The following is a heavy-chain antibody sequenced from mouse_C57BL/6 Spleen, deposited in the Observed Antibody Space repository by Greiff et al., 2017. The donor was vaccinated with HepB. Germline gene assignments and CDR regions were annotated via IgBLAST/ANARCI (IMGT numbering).Heavy chain of an antibody. Sequence: EVMLVESGGGLVQPGGSLSLSCAASGFTFTDYYMSWVRQPPGKALEWLGFIRNKANGYTTEYSASVKGRFTISRDNSQSILYLQMNALRAEDSATYYCARYITGTGLAMDYWGQGTSVTVSS. CDR3: ARYITGTGLAMDY. J-gene: IGHJ4*01. D-gene: IGHD4-1*01. CDR2: IRNKANGYTT. CDR1: GFTFTDYY. V-gene: IGHV7-3*01.